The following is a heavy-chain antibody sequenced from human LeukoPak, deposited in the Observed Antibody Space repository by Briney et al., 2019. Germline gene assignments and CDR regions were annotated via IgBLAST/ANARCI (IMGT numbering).Heavy chain of an antibody. V-gene: IGHV1-2*02. CDR3: ARGASGVYTVTTSWFDP. J-gene: IGHJ5*02. CDR2: INPNSGGT. CDR1: GYTFTGYY. Sequence: GASVKVSCKASGYTFTGYYMHWVRQAPGQGLEWMGWINPNSGGTNYAQRFQGRATMTRDTSISTAYMELSRLRSDDTAVYYCARGASGVYTVTTSWFDPWGQGTLVTVSP. D-gene: IGHD4-17*01.